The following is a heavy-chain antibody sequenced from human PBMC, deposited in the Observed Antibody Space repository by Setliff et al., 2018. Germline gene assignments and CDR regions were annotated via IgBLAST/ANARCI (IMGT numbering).Heavy chain of an antibody. D-gene: IGHD3-16*01. CDR3: AVAKALTSYDHVWGSQPFDY. CDR2: INPNSGGT. CDR1: GYTFTRYY. V-gene: IGHV1-2*02. Sequence: GASVQVSCKDSGYTFTRYYMHWVRQAPGQGLEWMGWINPNSGGTHYAQKFQGRVTMTRDTSISTAYMELSRLRSDDTAIYYCAVAKALTSYDHVWGSQPFDYWGQGSLVTVSS. J-gene: IGHJ4*02.